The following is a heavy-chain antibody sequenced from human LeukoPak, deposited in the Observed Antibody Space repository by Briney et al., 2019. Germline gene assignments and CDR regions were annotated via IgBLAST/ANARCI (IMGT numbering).Heavy chain of an antibody. V-gene: IGHV4-59*06. CDR3: ARRMGMEDAFDI. J-gene: IGHJ3*02. Sequence: SETLSLTCTVSGGSISHYYWSWIRQHPGKGLEWIGYIYHSGSAYYNPSLKSRVIISVDTSKNQFSLKLTSVTAADAAVYYCARRMGMEDAFDIWGQGTMVTVSS. CDR2: IYHSGSA. D-gene: IGHD7-27*01. CDR1: GGSISHYY.